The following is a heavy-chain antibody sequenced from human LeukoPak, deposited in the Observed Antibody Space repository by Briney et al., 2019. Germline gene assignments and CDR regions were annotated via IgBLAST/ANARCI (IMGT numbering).Heavy chain of an antibody. Sequence: PGGSLRLSCAASGLTVSSNYMSWVRQAPGKGLEWVSVIYSGGSTYYADSVKGRFTISRDNSKNMLYLQMNSLRAEDTAVYYCARGGGYSGPTAYWGQGTLVTVSS. CDR2: IYSGGST. V-gene: IGHV3-53*01. D-gene: IGHD5-12*01. CDR1: GLTVSSNY. CDR3: ARGGGYSGPTAY. J-gene: IGHJ4*02.